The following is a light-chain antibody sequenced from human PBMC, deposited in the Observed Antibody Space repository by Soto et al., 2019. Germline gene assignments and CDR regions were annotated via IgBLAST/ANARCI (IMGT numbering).Light chain of an antibody. V-gene: IGKV3-20*01. CDR3: QQQGSSGDN. J-gene: IGKJ2*01. Sequence: IVLTQSPGTLSLSPGERATLSCRASPSVSSSYLTWYQQKPGQAPRLLIYGASSRATGIPDRFSGSGSGTDFTLTISRLEPEDFAVYYCQQQGSSGDNFGQGTKLEIK. CDR1: PSVSSSY. CDR2: GAS.